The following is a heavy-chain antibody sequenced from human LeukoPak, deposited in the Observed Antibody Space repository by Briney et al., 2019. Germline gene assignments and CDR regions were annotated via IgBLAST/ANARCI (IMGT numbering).Heavy chain of an antibody. CDR2: ISGSRITT. CDR3: AKGRCSSTTCYTPLDY. J-gene: IGHJ4*02. D-gene: IGHD2-2*02. CDR1: GFTFSSYA. Sequence: GGSLRLSCAASGFTFSSYAMTWVRQAPGKGLEWVSSISGSRITTFPSDSVKGRFTISRDNSKNTLYLQMNSLRAQDTAVYYCAKGRCSSTTCYTPLDYWGQGTLVTVSS. V-gene: IGHV3-23*01.